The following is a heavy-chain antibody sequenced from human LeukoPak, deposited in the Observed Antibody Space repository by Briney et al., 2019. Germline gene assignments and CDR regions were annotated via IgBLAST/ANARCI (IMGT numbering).Heavy chain of an antibody. CDR3: AKDGPYSSGYPFDY. Sequence: GGSLRLSCAASGFTFSSYAMSWVRQAPGKGLEWVSAISASGASTYYADSVKGRFTISRDNSKNTLYLQVSSLRAEDTALYFCAKDGPYSSGYPFDYWGQGTLATVSS. J-gene: IGHJ4*02. D-gene: IGHD3-22*01. CDR2: ISASGAST. V-gene: IGHV3-23*01. CDR1: GFTFSSYA.